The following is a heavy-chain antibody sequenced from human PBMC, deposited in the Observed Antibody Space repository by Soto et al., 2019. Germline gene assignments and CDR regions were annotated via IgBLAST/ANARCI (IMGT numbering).Heavy chain of an antibody. J-gene: IGHJ4*02. CDR3: ARSFQGHLHCSGYAQFDY. D-gene: IGHD2-15*01. CDR2: INPNSGGT. CDR1: GYTFTGYY. V-gene: IGHV1-2*04. Sequence: QVQLVQSGAEVKKPGASVKVSCKASGYTFTGYYMHWVRQAPGQGLEGMGWINPNSGGTNYAQKFQGWVTMTRDTSISTAYMELSRLRSDDTAVYYCARSFQGHLHCSGYAQFDYWGQGPLVTVSS.